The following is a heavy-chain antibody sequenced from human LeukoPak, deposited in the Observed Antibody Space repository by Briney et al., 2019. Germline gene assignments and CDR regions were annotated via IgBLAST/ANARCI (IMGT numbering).Heavy chain of an antibody. CDR1: GGTFSSYA. D-gene: IGHD6-13*01. CDR3: ASGEGGIAAAGTRRYFDL. V-gene: IGHV1-69*01. Sequence: SVKVSCKASGGTFSSYAISWVRQAPGQGLEWMGGIIPIFGTANYAQKFQGRVTITADESTSTAYMELSSLRSEDTAVCYCASGEGGIAAAGTRRYFDLWGRGTLVTVSS. J-gene: IGHJ2*01. CDR2: IIPIFGTA.